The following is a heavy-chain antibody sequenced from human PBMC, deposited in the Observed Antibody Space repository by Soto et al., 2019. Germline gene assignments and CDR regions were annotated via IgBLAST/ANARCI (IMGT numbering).Heavy chain of an antibody. CDR2: IYYSGST. J-gene: IGHJ5*02. CDR1: GGSISSGGYY. V-gene: IGHV4-61*08. D-gene: IGHD6-19*01. CDR3: ARVSLTWALAGTEWFDP. Sequence: PSETLSLTCTVSGGSISSGGYYWSWIRQHPGKGLEWIGYIYYSGSTYYNPALKSRVTIAVDTSKNQFSLKLSSVTAADTAVYYCARVSLTWALAGTEWFDPWGQGTLVTVSS.